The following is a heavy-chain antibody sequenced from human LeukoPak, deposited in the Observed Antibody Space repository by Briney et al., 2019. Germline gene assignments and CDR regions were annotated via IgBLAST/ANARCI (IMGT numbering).Heavy chain of an antibody. CDR2: INPNSGDT. J-gene: IGHJ5*02. CDR1: GYTLTDYC. D-gene: IGHD2-2*01. V-gene: IGHV1-2*02. Sequence: ASVTVSCKASGYTLTDYCMHWVRQAPGQGLEWMGWINPNSGDTNFAQKFQGRVTMTRDTSITTAYMELSRLRSDDTAVYFCARVPRPIVVLPTAIARFDTWGQGTLVTVSS. CDR3: ARVPRPIVVLPTAIARFDT.